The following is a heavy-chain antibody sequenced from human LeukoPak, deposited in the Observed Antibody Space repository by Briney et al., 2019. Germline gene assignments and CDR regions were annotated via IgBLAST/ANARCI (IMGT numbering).Heavy chain of an antibody. CDR3: AKTGERGDYYYYGMDV. D-gene: IGHD7-27*01. J-gene: IGHJ6*02. CDR1: GFTFSSYS. V-gene: IGHV3-23*01. Sequence: PGGSLRLSCAASGFTFSSYSMNWVRQAPGKGLEWVSAISGSGGSTYYADSVKGRFTISRDNSKNTLYLQMNSLRAEDTAVYYCAKTGERGDYYYYGMDVWGQGTTVTVSS. CDR2: ISGSGGST.